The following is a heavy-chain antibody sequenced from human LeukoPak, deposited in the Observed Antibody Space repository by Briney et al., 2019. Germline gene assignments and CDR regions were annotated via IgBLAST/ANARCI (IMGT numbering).Heavy chain of an antibody. Sequence: PSETPSLTCTVSGGSISSYYWSWIRQPAGKGLEWIGRIYTSGSTNYNPSLKSRVTMSVDTSKNQFSLKLSSVTAADTAVYYCARGWYDSSGYYWYFDYWGQGTLVTVSS. CDR1: GGSISSYY. J-gene: IGHJ4*02. D-gene: IGHD3-22*01. CDR3: ARGWYDSSGYYWYFDY. CDR2: IYTSGST. V-gene: IGHV4-4*07.